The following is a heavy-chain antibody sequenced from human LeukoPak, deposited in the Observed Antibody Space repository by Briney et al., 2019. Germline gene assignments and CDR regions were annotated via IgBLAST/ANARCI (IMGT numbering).Heavy chain of an antibody. CDR1: GFTFSSYG. CDR3: AREGMYYYYGMDV. CDR2: IWYDGSNK. Sequence: PGRSLRLSCAASGFTFSSYGMHWVRQAPGKGLEWVAVIWYDGSNKYYADSVKGRFTISRDNSKNTLYLQMNSLRAEDTAVYYCAREGMYYYYGMDVWGQGTTVTVSS. J-gene: IGHJ6*02. V-gene: IGHV3-33*01.